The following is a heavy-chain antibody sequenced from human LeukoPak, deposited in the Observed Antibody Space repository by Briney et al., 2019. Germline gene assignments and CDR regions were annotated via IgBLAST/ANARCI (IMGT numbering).Heavy chain of an antibody. CDR3: ARHWSHSVAQFGRSYWFDP. V-gene: IGHV4-4*07. Sequence: SETLSLTCIVSGGSISGYYWSWIRQPAGKGLEWIGHMDTSGHTNYNSSLMSRVTMSVDTSKNQFSLRLTSVTAADTAVYDCARHWSHSVAQFGRSYWFDPWGQGTLVTVSS. J-gene: IGHJ5*02. CDR1: GGSISGYY. CDR2: MDTSGHT. D-gene: IGHD2-15*01.